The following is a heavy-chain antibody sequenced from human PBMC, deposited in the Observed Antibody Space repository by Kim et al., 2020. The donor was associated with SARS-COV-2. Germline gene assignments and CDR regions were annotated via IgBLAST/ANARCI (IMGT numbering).Heavy chain of an antibody. Sequence: ASVKVSCKASGYTFTSYAMNWVRQAPGQGLEWMGWINTNTGNPTYAQGFTGRFVFSLDTSVSTAYLQISSLKAEDTAVYYCARGHYYYGSGGGDYYYYGMDVWGQGTTVTVSS. CDR1: GYTFTSYA. J-gene: IGHJ6*02. D-gene: IGHD3-10*01. CDR3: ARGHYYYGSGGGDYYYYGMDV. V-gene: IGHV7-4-1*02. CDR2: INTNTGNP.